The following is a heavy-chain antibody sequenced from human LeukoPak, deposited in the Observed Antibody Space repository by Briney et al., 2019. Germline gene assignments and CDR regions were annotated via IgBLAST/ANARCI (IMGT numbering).Heavy chain of an antibody. J-gene: IGHJ5*02. CDR2: IWYDGSNK. Sequence: GGSLRLSCAASGFTFSSYGMHWVRQALGKGLEWVAVIWYDGSNKYYADSVKGRFTISRDNSKNTLYLQMNSLRAEDTAVYYCARDIAAAATGFDPWGQGTLVTVSS. D-gene: IGHD6-13*01. CDR3: ARDIAAAATGFDP. V-gene: IGHV3-33*01. CDR1: GFTFSSYG.